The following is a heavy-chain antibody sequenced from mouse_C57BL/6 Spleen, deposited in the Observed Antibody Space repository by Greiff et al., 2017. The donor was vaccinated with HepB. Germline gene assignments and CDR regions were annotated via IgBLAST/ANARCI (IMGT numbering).Heavy chain of an antibody. CDR2: IDPSDSYT. V-gene: IGHV1-50*01. CDR1: GYTFTSYW. D-gene: IGHD2-5*01. Sequence: VQLQQPGAELVKPGASVKLSCKASGYTFTSYWMQWVKQRPGQGLEWIGEIDPSDSYTNYNQKFKGKATLTVDTSSSTAYMQLSSLTSEDSAVYYCARWGLYSNYGFAYWGQGTLVTVSA. J-gene: IGHJ3*01. CDR3: ARWGLYSNYGFAY.